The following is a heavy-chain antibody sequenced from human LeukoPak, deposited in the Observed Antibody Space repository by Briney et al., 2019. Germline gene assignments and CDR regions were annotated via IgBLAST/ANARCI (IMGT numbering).Heavy chain of an antibody. Sequence: SGGSLRLSCVASGFTFSNAWKTWVRQAPGRGLEWVGRITSKSSGEIRVYATPVQGRFTISRDDSKNTVYVQMNSLKTEDTAVYYCITGFWDSSGFYHGDDAFDVWGQGTLVAVSS. CDR1: GFTFSNAW. J-gene: IGHJ3*01. CDR2: ITSKSSGEIR. D-gene: IGHD3-22*01. CDR3: ITGFWDSSGFYHGDDAFDV. V-gene: IGHV3-15*01.